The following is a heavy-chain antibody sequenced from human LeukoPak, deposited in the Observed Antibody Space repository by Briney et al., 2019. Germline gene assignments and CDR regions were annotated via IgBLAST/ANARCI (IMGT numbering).Heavy chain of an antibody. V-gene: IGHV4-39*07. D-gene: IGHD7-27*01. CDR1: GDSIRIGDYY. Sequence: SETLSLTCSIPGDSIRIGDYYWGWIRQPPGKGLEWIGSKFESGDTSYSPSLKSRVTVSLDTSKNQVSLNLSSVTAADTAVYYCAKFISVWGTCDNWGQGTLVTVSS. CDR3: AKFISVWGTCDN. J-gene: IGHJ4*02. CDR2: KFESGDT.